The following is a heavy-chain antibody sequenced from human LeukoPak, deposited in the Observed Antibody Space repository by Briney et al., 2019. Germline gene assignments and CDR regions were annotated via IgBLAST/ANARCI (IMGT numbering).Heavy chain of an antibody. D-gene: IGHD5-18*01. J-gene: IGHJ4*02. Sequence: QPGGSLRLSCAASGFTFSSYSMNWVRQAPGKGLEWVSYISSSSSTIYYADSVKGRFTISRDSAKDLLYLQMNSLRAEDTAVYYCARGLRGYTYGLDYWGQGTLVAVSS. CDR3: ARGLRGYTYGLDY. CDR2: ISSSSSTI. CDR1: GFTFSSYS. V-gene: IGHV3-48*04.